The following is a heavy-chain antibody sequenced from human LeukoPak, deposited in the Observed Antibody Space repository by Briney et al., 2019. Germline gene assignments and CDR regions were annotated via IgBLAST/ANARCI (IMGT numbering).Heavy chain of an antibody. Sequence: ASVQVSCKASGYTFTGYYMHWVRQAPGQGLEWMGWINPNSGGTNYAQKFQGRVTMTRDTSISTAYMELSRLRSDDTAVYYCARASAGKYYFDYWGQGTLVTVSS. V-gene: IGHV1-2*02. J-gene: IGHJ4*02. CDR2: INPNSGGT. D-gene: IGHD6-13*01. CDR3: ARASAGKYYFDY. CDR1: GYTFTGYY.